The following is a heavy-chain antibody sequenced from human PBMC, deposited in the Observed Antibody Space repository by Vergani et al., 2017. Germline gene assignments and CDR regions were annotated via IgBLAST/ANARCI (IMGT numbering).Heavy chain of an antibody. V-gene: IGHV4-39*07. Sequence: QLQLQESGPGLVKPSETLSLTCTVSGGSISSSSYYWGWIRQPPGKGLEWIGSIYYSGSTYYNPSLKSRVTISVDTSKNQFSLKLSSVTAADTAVYYCARECGCSGGSCYLDYYYYMDVWGKGTTVTVSS. CDR2: IYYSGST. J-gene: IGHJ6*03. D-gene: IGHD2-15*01. CDR3: ARECGCSGGSCYLDYYYYMDV. CDR1: GGSISSSSYY.